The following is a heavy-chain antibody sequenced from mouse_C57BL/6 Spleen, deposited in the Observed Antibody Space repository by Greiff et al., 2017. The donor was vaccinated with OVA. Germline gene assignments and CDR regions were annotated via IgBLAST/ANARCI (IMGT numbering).Heavy chain of an antibody. Sequence: LVESGPELVKPGASVKISCKASGYAFSSSWMNWVKQRPGKGLEWIGRIYPGDGDTNYNGKFKGKATLTADKSSSTAYMQLSSLTSEDSAVYFCARDDGYYDGWFAYWGQGTLVTVSA. CDR1: GYAFSSSW. CDR3: ARDDGYYDGWFAY. J-gene: IGHJ3*01. CDR2: IYPGDGDT. V-gene: IGHV1-82*01. D-gene: IGHD2-3*01.